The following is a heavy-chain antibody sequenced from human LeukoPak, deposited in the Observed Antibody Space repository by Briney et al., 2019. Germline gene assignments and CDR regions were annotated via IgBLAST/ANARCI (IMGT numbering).Heavy chain of an antibody. D-gene: IGHD3-22*01. Sequence: GGSLRLSCAASGFTFSSYGMHWVRQAPGKGLEWVAVISYDGSNKYYADSVKGRFTISRDNSKNTLYLQMNSLRAEGTAVYYCAKERDYYYDSSEGDAFDIWGQGTMVTVSS. V-gene: IGHV3-30*18. CDR3: AKERDYYYDSSEGDAFDI. J-gene: IGHJ3*02. CDR2: ISYDGSNK. CDR1: GFTFSSYG.